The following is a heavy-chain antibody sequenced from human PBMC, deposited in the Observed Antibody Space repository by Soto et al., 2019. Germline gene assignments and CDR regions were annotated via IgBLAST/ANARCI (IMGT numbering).Heavy chain of an antibody. J-gene: IGHJ4*02. CDR3: ARDIGSYAYGEGY. V-gene: IGHV4-4*07. CDR2: VYSSGTT. D-gene: IGHD3-10*01. Sequence: SETLSLTCSVSGGSINSYWWSWIRQPAGKGLEWIGRVYSSGTTDYNPSLNSRATLSVETSKNQFPLKLSSVTAADTAVYYCARDIGSYAYGEGYWGQGIQVTVSS. CDR1: GGSINSYW.